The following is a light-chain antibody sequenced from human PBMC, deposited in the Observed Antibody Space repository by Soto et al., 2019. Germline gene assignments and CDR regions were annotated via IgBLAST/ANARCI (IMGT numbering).Light chain of an antibody. V-gene: IGKV1-9*01. CDR1: QGISSY. CDR3: QQLKSYPT. Sequence: DVQLTQSPSFLSASVGDRVTITCRASQGISSYLAWYQQKPGKAPKLLIYAASTLQTGVTSRFSGSGSRTQFTLTISSLQPEDFATYYCQQLKSYPTFGQGTRLEIK. CDR2: AAS. J-gene: IGKJ5*01.